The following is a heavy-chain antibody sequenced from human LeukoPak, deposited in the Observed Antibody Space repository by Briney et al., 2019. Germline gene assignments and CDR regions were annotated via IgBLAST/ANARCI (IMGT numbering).Heavy chain of an antibody. CDR1: GDSVSSKSAA. Sequence: SQTLSLTCAISGDSVSSKSAAWNWIRQSPSRGLEWLGRTYYRSKWYNDYAVSVKSRITINSDTSKNQFSLQLNSVTPEDTAVYYCARGIYGSGFYYYYYGMDVWGHGTTVTVSS. V-gene: IGHV6-1*01. CDR2: TYYRSKWYN. D-gene: IGHD3-10*01. CDR3: ARGIYGSGFYYYYYGMDV. J-gene: IGHJ6*02.